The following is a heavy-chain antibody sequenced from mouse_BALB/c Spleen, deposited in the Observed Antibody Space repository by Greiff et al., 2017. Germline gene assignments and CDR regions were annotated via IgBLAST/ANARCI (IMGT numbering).Heavy chain of an antibody. D-gene: IGHD2-3*01. V-gene: IGHV1S56*01. CDR2: IYPGNVNT. Sequence: QVQLQQSGPELVKPGASVRISCKASGYTFTSYYIHWVKQRPGQGLEWIGWIYPGNVNTKYNEKFKGKATLTADKSSSTAYMQLSSLTSEDSAVYFCARCDGGPLDYWGQGTTLTVSS. CDR3: ARCDGGPLDY. CDR1: GYTFTSYY. J-gene: IGHJ2*01.